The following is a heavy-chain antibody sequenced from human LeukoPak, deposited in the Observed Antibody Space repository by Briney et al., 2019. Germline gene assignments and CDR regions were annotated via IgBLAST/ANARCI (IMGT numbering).Heavy chain of an antibody. Sequence: GGSLRLSCAASGFTFSNYNMNWVRQAPGKGLEGVSSISSSSSYIYYADSVKGRFTISRDNAKNSLYLQMNSLRAEDTAVYYCATLSSGYYIGDSFDIWGQGTMVTVSS. CDR1: GFTFSNYN. V-gene: IGHV3-21*01. CDR3: ATLSSGYYIGDSFDI. CDR2: ISSSSSYI. D-gene: IGHD3-22*01. J-gene: IGHJ3*02.